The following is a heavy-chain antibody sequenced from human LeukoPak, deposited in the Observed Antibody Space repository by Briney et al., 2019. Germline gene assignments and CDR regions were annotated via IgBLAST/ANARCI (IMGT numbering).Heavy chain of an antibody. CDR1: GGSFSGYY. D-gene: IGHD3-22*01. CDR2: INHSGST. CDR3: ARHTYYYDSSGYYPDY. Sequence: PSETLSLTCAVYGGSFSGYYWSWIRQPPGKGLEWIGEINHSGSTNYNPSLKSRVTISVDTSKNQFSLKLSSVTAADTAVYYCARHTYYYDSSGYYPDYWGQGTLVTVSS. J-gene: IGHJ4*02. V-gene: IGHV4-34*01.